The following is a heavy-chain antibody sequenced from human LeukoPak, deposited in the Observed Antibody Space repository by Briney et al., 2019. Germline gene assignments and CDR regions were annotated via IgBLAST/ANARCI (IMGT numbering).Heavy chain of an antibody. V-gene: IGHV3-21*01. CDR1: GFTLSSYS. Sequence: GGSLRLSCAASGFTLSSYSMNWVRQAPGKGLEWVSYISSSSSYIYYADSVKGRFTISRDNAKNSLYLQMNSLRVEDTAVYYCARREVAAEISFGFDYWGQGTLVTVSS. CDR3: ARREVAAEISFGFDY. D-gene: IGHD2-15*01. CDR2: ISSSSSYI. J-gene: IGHJ4*02.